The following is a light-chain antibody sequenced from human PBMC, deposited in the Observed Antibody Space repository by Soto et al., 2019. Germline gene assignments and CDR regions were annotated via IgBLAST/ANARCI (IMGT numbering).Light chain of an antibody. CDR3: QQSFSTPQT. J-gene: IGKJ4*01. Sequence: DIQITQSPSSLSASVGDSVTITCRASQSINIYLSWYQQKPGKAPKLLINVASTLQGGVPSRFSGSGSGTDFTLTISSLQPEDSATYYCQQSFSTPQTFGGGTKVDIK. CDR2: VAS. V-gene: IGKV1-39*01. CDR1: QSINIY.